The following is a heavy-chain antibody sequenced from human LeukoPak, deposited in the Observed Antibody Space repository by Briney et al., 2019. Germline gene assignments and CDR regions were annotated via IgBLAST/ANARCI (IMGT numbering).Heavy chain of an antibody. J-gene: IGHJ6*03. CDR1: GFTVSNNY. V-gene: IGHV3-66*02. Sequence: GGSLRLSCAASGFTVSNNYMIWVRQAPGKGLECISVIYSGGSPFYADSVKGRLTTSRDNSENTLSLQMDSLRAEDTAVYYCAGVASSGPFYYYMDVWGKGSTVTVSS. CDR3: AGVASSGPFYYYMDV. CDR2: IYSGGSP. D-gene: IGHD3-3*01.